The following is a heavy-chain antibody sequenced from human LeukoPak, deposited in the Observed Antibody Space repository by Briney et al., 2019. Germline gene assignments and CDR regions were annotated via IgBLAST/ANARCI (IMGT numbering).Heavy chain of an antibody. CDR3: AKDLEMATVGYFDY. J-gene: IGHJ4*02. V-gene: IGHV3-23*01. CDR2: IRSSGGTT. D-gene: IGHD5-24*01. CDR1: GFTFSSYA. Sequence: PGGSLRLSCAASGFTFSSYAMSWVRQAPGKGLEWVSSIRSSGGTTHYADSVKGRFTISRDDSKNTLSLQMNSLRAEDTAVYYCAKDLEMATVGYFDYWGQGTLVTVSS.